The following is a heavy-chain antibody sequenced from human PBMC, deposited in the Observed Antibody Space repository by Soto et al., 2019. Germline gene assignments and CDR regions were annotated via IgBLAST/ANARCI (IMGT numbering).Heavy chain of an antibody. J-gene: IGHJ4*02. CDR1: GFAFRSYN. D-gene: IGHD2-15*01. V-gene: IGHV3-21*01. CDR2: ISSGSSNI. Sequence: EVQLVESGGGLVKPGGSLTLSCAASGFAFRSYNMNWVRRAPGKGLEWVASISSGSSNIYYADSVKGRFTISRDNAKNSLFLQMDSLRAGDSAVYYCASATVVAATFDFWGQGTLVTVSS. CDR3: ASATVVAATFDF.